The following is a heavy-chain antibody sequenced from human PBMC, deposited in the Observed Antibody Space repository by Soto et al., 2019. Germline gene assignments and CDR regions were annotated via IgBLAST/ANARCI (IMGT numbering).Heavy chain of an antibody. Sequence: QVQLQQWGAGLLKPSETLSLTCAVYGGSFSGYYWSWIRQPPGKGLERIGEINHSGSTNYNPSLKSRVTISVDTSKNQFSLKLSSVTAADTAVYYCARGYDVVVVAASGWFDPWGQGTLVTVSS. J-gene: IGHJ5*02. V-gene: IGHV4-34*01. CDR2: INHSGST. CDR1: GGSFSGYY. CDR3: ARGYDVVVVAASGWFDP. D-gene: IGHD2-15*01.